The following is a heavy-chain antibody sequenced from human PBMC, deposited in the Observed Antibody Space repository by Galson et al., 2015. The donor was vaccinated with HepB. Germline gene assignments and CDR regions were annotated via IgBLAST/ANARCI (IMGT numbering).Heavy chain of an antibody. D-gene: IGHD3-22*01. CDR1: GYTFTSYG. Sequence: SVKVSCKASGYTFTSYGISWVRQAPGQGLEWMGWISAYNGNTNYAQKLQGRVTMTTDTSTSTAYMELRSLRSDDTAVYYCARAEDGYLNWYFDLWAVAPWSLSPQ. CDR3: ARAEDGYLNWYFDL. J-gene: IGHJ2*01. V-gene: IGHV1-18*04. CDR2: ISAYNGNT.